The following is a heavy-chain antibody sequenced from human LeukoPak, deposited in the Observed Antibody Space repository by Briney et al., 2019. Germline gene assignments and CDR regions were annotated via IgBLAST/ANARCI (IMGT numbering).Heavy chain of an antibody. Sequence: SVKVSCKASGGTFSSYAISWVRQAPGQGLEWMGWISAYNGNTNYAQKLQGRVTMTTDTSTSTAYMELRSLRSDDTAVYYCARNEHYYYDSSGYRGSFDYWGQGTLVTVSS. D-gene: IGHD3-22*01. CDR3: ARNEHYYYDSSGYRGSFDY. V-gene: IGHV1-18*01. CDR2: ISAYNGNT. J-gene: IGHJ4*02. CDR1: GGTFSSYA.